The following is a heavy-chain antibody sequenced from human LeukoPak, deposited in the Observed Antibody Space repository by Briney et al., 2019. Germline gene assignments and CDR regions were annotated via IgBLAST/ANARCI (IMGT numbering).Heavy chain of an antibody. CDR1: LFTFCRYV. V-gene: IGHV3-48*01. CDR2: ISSSSSTI. CDR3: AKRGYSYSLA. D-gene: IGHD5-18*01. Sequence: PVGCLRLSSAASLFTFCRYVMKTVPGAPGKGLECGSYISSSSSTIYYADSVKGRFTISRDNAKNSMYLQMNSLRAEDAAVYYCAKRGYSYSLAWGQGTLVTVSS. J-gene: IGHJ5*02.